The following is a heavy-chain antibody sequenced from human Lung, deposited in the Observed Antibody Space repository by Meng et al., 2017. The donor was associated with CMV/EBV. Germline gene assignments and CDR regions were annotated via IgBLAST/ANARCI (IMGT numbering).Heavy chain of an antibody. CDR3: AKDFYSTSLYYFDY. CDR1: GFTFGDYA. CDR2: ITYKSGST. J-gene: IGHJ4*02. D-gene: IGHD2-2*01. Sequence: LXCAASGFTFGDYAMHWVRQVPGKGLEWVSGITYKSGSTGYADSVKGRFTISRDNARNSLYLQMNNLRAEDTALYYCAKDFYSTSLYYFDYWGQGXLVTVSS. V-gene: IGHV3-9*01.